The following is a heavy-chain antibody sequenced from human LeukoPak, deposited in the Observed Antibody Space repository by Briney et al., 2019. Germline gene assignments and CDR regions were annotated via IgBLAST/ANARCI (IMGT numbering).Heavy chain of an antibody. V-gene: IGHV4-39*07. CDR3: ARGKDDSSGSFDY. CDR2: IYYSGST. CDR1: GGSISSSSYY. J-gene: IGHJ4*02. Sequence: SETLSLTCTVSGGSISSSSYYWGWIRQPPGKGLEWIGSIYYSGSTYYNPSLKSRVTISVDTSKNQFSLKLSSVTAADTAVYYCARGKDDSSGSFDYWGQGTLVTVSS. D-gene: IGHD3-22*01.